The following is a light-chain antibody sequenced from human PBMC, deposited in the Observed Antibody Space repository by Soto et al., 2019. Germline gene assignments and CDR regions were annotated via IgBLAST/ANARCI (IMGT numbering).Light chain of an antibody. J-gene: IGLJ1*01. V-gene: IGLV2-8*01. CDR1: SSDVGGYDF. CDR2: EVA. Sequence: QSVLTQPPSASGSPGQSVTISCTGTSSDVGGYDFVSWYQLHPGKAPKLIIFEVAKRPSGVPDRFSGSKSGNTASLTVSGLLSGDEADYYCASYAGGNQVFGTGTKVTVL. CDR3: ASYAGGNQV.